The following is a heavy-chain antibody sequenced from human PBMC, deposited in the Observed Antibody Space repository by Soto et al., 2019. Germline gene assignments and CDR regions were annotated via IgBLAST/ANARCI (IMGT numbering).Heavy chain of an antibody. V-gene: IGHV5-10-1*01. Sequence: GESLKISCKGSGYSFTSYWISWVRQMPGKGLEWMGRIDPSDSYTNYSPSFQGHVTISADKSISTAYLQWSSLKASDTAMYYCARPGYCSGGSCYHYYGMDVWGHGTTVTVSS. CDR2: IDPSDSYT. J-gene: IGHJ6*02. CDR3: ARPGYCSGGSCYHYYGMDV. D-gene: IGHD2-15*01. CDR1: GYSFTSYW.